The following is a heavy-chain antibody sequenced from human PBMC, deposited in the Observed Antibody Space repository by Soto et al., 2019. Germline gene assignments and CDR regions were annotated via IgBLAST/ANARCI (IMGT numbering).Heavy chain of an antibody. V-gene: IGHV3-53*01. D-gene: IGHD1-1*01. CDR1: GLSISGKK. J-gene: IGHJ3*02. CDR2: LYDVDGS. Sequence: GGSLRLSCAAYGLSISGKKNVAWVRQAPGKGLEWVSALYDVDGSFYADSVKGRFTTSSDRSKTTVYLQMNDLRPGDTAVYYCATWREREHAYDIWGQGTTVTVSS. CDR3: ATWREREHAYDI.